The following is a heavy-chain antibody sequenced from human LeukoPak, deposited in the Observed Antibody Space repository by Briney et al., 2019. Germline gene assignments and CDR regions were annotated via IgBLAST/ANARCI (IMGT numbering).Heavy chain of an antibody. CDR2: MNPNSGNT. D-gene: IGHD6-13*01. CDR1: GYTFTNYD. CDR3: AGGSSWYDRIDY. J-gene: IGHJ4*02. Sequence: ASVKVSCKASGYTFTNYDINWVRQATGQGLEWMGWMNPNSGNTGYAQKFQGRVTITRNTSISTAYMELSSLRSEDTAVYYCAGGSSWYDRIDYWGQGTLVTVSS. V-gene: IGHV1-8*03.